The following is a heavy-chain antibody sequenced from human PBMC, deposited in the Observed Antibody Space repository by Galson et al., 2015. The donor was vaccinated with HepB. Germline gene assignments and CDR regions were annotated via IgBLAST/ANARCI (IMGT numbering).Heavy chain of an antibody. D-gene: IGHD3-22*01. CDR3: ARDPGGWLGTAFDI. V-gene: IGHV3-30-3*01. CDR1: GFTFSSYA. J-gene: IGHJ3*02. Sequence: SLRLSCAASGFTFSSYAMHWVRQAPGKGLEWVAVISYDGSNKYYADSVKGRFTISRDNSKNTLYLQMNSLRAEDTAVYYCARDPGGWLGTAFDIWGLGTMVTVSS. CDR2: ISYDGSNK.